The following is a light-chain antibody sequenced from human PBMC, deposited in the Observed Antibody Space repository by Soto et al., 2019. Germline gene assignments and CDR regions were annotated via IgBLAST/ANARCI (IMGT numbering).Light chain of an antibody. J-gene: IGKJ4*01. CDR1: QSVSSNL. Sequence: DTVLTQSPGTLPLSPGETATLSCRASQSVSSNLLAWYQEKPGQAPRLLIFGASRRATGIPDRFSGSGSGTDFTLTITRLEPEDFAAYYCRQYGTSLGFPVGGGTKVDIK. CDR3: RQYGTSLGFP. V-gene: IGKV3-20*01. CDR2: GAS.